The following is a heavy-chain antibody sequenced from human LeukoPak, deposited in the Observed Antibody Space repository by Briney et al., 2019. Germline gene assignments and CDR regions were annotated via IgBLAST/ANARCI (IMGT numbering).Heavy chain of an antibody. CDR1: GYTPTELS. V-gene: IGHV1-24*01. CDR2: FDPEDGET. Sequence: GASVKVSCKVSGYTPTELSMHWVRQAPGKGLEWMGGFDPEDGETIYAQKFQGRVTMTEDTSTDTAYMELSSLRSEDTAVYYCATDKLRYFDWLPDYWGQGTLVTVSS. J-gene: IGHJ4*02. D-gene: IGHD3-9*01. CDR3: ATDKLRYFDWLPDY.